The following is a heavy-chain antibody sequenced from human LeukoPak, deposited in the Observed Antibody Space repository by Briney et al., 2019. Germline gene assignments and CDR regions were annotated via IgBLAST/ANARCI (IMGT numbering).Heavy chain of an antibody. J-gene: IGHJ4*02. CDR1: GYTFTGYY. V-gene: IGHV1-2*02. CDR3: ARGPPINYYDSSGYPPPAGDY. Sequence: ASVKVSCKASGYTFTGYYMHWVRQAPGQGLEWMGWINPNSGGTNYAQKFQGRVTMTRDTSISTAYMELSRLRSDDTAVYYCARGPPINYYDSSGYPPPAGDYWGQGTLVTVSS. D-gene: IGHD3-22*01. CDR2: INPNSGGT.